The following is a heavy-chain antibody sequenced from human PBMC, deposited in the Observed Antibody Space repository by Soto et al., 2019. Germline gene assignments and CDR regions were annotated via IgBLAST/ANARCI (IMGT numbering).Heavy chain of an antibody. V-gene: IGHV4-4*07. CDR1: GGSISSYY. CDR3: ARALGQWLVLGTDWYFDL. CDR2: IYTSGST. D-gene: IGHD6-19*01. Sequence: QVQLQESGPGLVKPSETLSLTCTVSGGSISSYYWSWIRQPAGKGLEWIGRIYTSGSTNYNPSLTSRVTMLVDTSKNPFSLKLSSVTAADTAVYYCARALGQWLVLGTDWYFDLWGRGTLVTVSS. J-gene: IGHJ2*01.